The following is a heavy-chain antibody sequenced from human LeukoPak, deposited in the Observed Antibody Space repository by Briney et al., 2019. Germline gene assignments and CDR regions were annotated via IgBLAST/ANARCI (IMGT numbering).Heavy chain of an antibody. CDR1: GYTFTGYY. J-gene: IGHJ5*02. CDR3: AREGLVLRYFDWLLRSNWFDP. D-gene: IGHD3-9*01. CDR2: INPNSGGT. Sequence: ASVKVSCKASGYTFTGYYMHWVRQAPRQGLEWMGRINPNSGGTNYAQKFQGRVTMTRDTSISTAYMELSRLRSDDTAVYYCAREGLVLRYFDWLLRSNWFDPWGQGTLVTVSS. V-gene: IGHV1-2*06.